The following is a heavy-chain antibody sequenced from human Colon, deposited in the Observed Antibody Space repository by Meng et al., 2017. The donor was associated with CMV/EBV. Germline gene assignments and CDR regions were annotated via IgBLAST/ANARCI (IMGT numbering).Heavy chain of an antibody. CDR3: ARAGLSLHNYLDY. V-gene: IGHV3-30*04. J-gene: IGHJ4*02. CDR2: ISFDGRNT. Sequence: GESLKISCAASGFTFSRNAMHWVRQAPGKGLEWVALISFDGRNTYYADSVKGRFTISRDNFKVTLYLHMNTVRPEDTAVYYCARAGLSLHNYLDYWGQGTLVTVS. CDR1: GFTFSRNA. D-gene: IGHD2/OR15-2a*01.